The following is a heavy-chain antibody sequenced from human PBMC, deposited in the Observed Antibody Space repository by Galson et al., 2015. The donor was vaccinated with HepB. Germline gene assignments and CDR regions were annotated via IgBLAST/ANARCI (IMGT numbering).Heavy chain of an antibody. CDR1: GGSFSRYT. D-gene: IGHD6-13*01. Sequence: SVKVSCKASGGSFSRYTFSWVRQAPGQGLEWMGGITPLFGTAKYAQKFQGRVTITADESTSTAYLGLSSLRSADTAVYYCAREGIAAAANPVDYWGQGTLVTVSS. J-gene: IGHJ4*02. CDR3: AREGIAAAANPVDY. CDR2: ITPLFGTA. V-gene: IGHV1-69*13.